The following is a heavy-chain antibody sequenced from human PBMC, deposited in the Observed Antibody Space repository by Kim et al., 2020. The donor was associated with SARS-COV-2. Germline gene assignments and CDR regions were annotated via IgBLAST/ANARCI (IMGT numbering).Heavy chain of an antibody. CDR1: GGSISSSSYY. CDR3: PRQLHRGQWPLYYYYGMAV. V-gene: IGHV4-39*01. Sequence: SETLSLTCTVSGGSISSSSYYWGWIRQPPGKGLEWIGSIYYSGSTYYNPSLKSRVTISVDTSKNQFSLKLSSVTAADTAVYYCPRQLHRGQWPLYYYYGMAVSGHGTTLPLSS. CDR2: IYYSGST. J-gene: IGHJ6*02. D-gene: IGHD6-19*01.